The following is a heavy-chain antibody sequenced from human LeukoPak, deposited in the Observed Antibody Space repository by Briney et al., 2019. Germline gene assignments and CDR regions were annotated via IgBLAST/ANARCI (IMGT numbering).Heavy chain of an antibody. CDR3: ARGGGSSWYYY. Sequence: ASVKVSCKASGYTFTSYDINWMRQSTGQGLEWMGWVNPNSGNTAYAQKFQGRVTMTRNTSISTAYMELSSLRSEDTAVYFCARGGGSSWYYYWGQGTLVTVSS. CDR2: VNPNSGNT. CDR1: GYTFTSYD. V-gene: IGHV1-8*01. D-gene: IGHD6-13*01. J-gene: IGHJ4*02.